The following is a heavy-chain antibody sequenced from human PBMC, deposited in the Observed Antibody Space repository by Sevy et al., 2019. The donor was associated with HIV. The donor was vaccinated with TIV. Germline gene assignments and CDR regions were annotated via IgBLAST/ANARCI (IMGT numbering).Heavy chain of an antibody. CDR1: GFTFSGSA. Sequence: GGSLRLSCAASGFTFSGSAMHWVRQASGKGLEWVGRIRSKANSYATAYAASVKGRFTISRDDSKNTAYLKMNSLKTEDTAVYYCTRHGDNYYGSGSFTAWGQGTLVTVSS. CDR3: TRHGDNYYGSGSFTA. V-gene: IGHV3-73*01. J-gene: IGHJ5*02. CDR2: IRSKANSYAT. D-gene: IGHD3-10*01.